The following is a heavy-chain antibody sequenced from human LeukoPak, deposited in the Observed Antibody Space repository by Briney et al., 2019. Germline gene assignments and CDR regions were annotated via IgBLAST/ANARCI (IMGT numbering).Heavy chain of an antibody. D-gene: IGHD1-14*01. CDR1: GYSFPNYW. J-gene: IGHJ3*01. CDR2: IYPADSDT. CDR3: ARPPMSGNAFDF. Sequence: GESLKISCKGSGYSFPNYWIGWVRQMPGQGLEWMGIIYPADSDTRYSPSFQGQVTISADKSINTAYLQWTSLKASDTAMYYCARPPMSGNAFDFWGQGTMVTVSS. V-gene: IGHV5-51*01.